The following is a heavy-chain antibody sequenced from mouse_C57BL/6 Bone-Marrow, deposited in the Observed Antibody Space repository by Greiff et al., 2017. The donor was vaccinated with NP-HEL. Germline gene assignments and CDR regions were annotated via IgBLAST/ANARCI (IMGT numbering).Heavy chain of an antibody. V-gene: IGHV1-52*01. D-gene: IGHD4-1*01. J-gene: IGHJ3*01. Sequence: QVHVKQPGAELVRPGSSVKLSCKASGYTFTSYWMHWVKQRPIQGLEWIGNIDPSDSETHYNQKFKDKATLTVDKSSSTAYMQLSSLTSEDSAVYYCARKLGFAWFAYWGQGTLVTVSA. CDR1: GYTFTSYW. CDR3: ARKLGFAWFAY. CDR2: IDPSDSET.